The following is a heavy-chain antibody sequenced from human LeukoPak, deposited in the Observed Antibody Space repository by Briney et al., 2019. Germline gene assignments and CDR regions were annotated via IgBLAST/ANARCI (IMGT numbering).Heavy chain of an antibody. Sequence: PGESLKISCKGSGYSFTSYWIGWVRQMPGKGPEWMGIIFSDDSDTRYSPSFQGQVTMSVDKSINTAYLHWRSLKASDTAMYYCARRAGHGDYAFSFDYWGQGTLVTVS. J-gene: IGHJ4*02. CDR3: ARRAGHGDYAFSFDY. CDR2: IFSDDSDT. D-gene: IGHD4-17*01. V-gene: IGHV5-51*01. CDR1: GYSFTSYW.